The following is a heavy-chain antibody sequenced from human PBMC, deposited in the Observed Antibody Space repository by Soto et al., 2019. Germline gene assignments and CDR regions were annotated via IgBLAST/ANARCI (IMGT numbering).Heavy chain of an antibody. J-gene: IGHJ5*02. CDR1: GFTFSTYW. CDR2: IKQDGSEK. V-gene: IGHV3-7*01. CDR3: ARLSCSCCSCLFAP. D-gene: IGHD2-15*01. Sequence: EVQLVESGGGLVQPGGSLRLSCAASGFTFSTYWMTWVRQAPGKGLEWVANIKQDGSEKYYVDSVKGRFTISRDNAKNSMYLQLNSLRAEDTAVYYCARLSCSCCSCLFAPWGQGTLVTVSS.